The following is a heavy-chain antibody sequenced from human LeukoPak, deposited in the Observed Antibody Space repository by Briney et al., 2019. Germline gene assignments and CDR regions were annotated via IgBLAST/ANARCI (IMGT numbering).Heavy chain of an antibody. Sequence: GGSLRLSCAASGFTFSRYWMSWVRQAPGKGLEWVANIKEDGSEKYYMDSVKGRFTISRDNAKNSLYLQMNSLRAEDTAVYYCARVSGYCSSTSCPIQYYYGMDVWGQGTTVTVSS. V-gene: IGHV3-7*01. CDR3: ARVSGYCSSTSCPIQYYYGMDV. CDR1: GFTFSRYW. J-gene: IGHJ6*02. CDR2: IKEDGSEK. D-gene: IGHD2-2*03.